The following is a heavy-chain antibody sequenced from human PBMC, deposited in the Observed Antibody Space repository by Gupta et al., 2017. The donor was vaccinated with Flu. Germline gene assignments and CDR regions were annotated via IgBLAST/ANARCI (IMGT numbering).Heavy chain of an antibody. CDR2: IKKDGREK. CDR3: AKGGWEPAH. D-gene: IGHD4-23*01. J-gene: IGHJ2*01. V-gene: IGHV3-7*01. Sequence: EAQLLDSGGGSVQPGASLRLPFAASGFTSSSSWMSWVRQAPGKGLEWVAYIKKDGREKHDVDSVKGRFTITRDKAKNAMYMKMKRMRVENTSIDDCAKGGWEPAHGGRVTMVTVCS. CDR1: GFTSSSSW.